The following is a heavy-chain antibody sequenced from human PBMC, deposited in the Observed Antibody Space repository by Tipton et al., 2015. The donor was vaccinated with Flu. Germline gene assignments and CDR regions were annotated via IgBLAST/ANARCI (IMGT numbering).Heavy chain of an antibody. CDR1: EFTFSSYW. D-gene: IGHD6-13*01. V-gene: IGHV3-7*03. CDR3: VGAIAAAGSY. J-gene: IGHJ4*02. Sequence: GSLRLSCAASEFTFSSYWMSWVRQAPGKGLEWVANIKQDGSVKYYVDSVKGRFTISRDNAKNSLYLQMNSLRAEDTAVYYCVGAIAAAGSYWGQGTLVTVSS. CDR2: IKQDGSVK.